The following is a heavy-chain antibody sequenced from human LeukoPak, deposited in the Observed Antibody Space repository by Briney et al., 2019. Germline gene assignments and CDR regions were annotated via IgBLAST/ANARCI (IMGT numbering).Heavy chain of an antibody. J-gene: IGHJ6*03. V-gene: IGHV4-61*02. D-gene: IGHD5-18*01. CDR1: GGSISSGSYY. CDR2: IYTSGST. CDR3: ARDQTGRGYSYGYGGYYYYMDV. Sequence: SETLSLTCTVSGGSISSGSYYWSWIRQPAGKGLEWIGRIYTSGSTNYNPSLKSRVTISVDTSKNQFSLKLSSVTAADTAVYYCARDQTGRGYSYGYGGYYYYMDVWGKGTTVTVSS.